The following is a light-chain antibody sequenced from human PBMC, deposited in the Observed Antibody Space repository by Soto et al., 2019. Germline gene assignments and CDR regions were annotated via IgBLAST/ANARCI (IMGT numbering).Light chain of an antibody. CDR2: AAS. Sequence: AIAMPQSPSSLSVSVGARVTLTCRASQGIRHDLGWYQQKPGKAPELLIYAASILQSGVPSRFSGSGSGTDFTLTITCLQPEDFAIYYCLQYYTYPRTFGSGTKVDIK. V-gene: IGKV1-6*01. CDR3: LQYYTYPRT. CDR1: QGIRHD. J-gene: IGKJ3*01.